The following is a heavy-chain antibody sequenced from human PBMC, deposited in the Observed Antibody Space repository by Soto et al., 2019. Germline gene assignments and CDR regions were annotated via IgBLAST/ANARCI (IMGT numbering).Heavy chain of an antibody. V-gene: IGHV4-34*01. Sequence: SETLSLTCAVYGGSFSGYYWSWIRQPPGKGLEWIGEINHSGSTNHNPSLKSRVTISVDTSKNQFSLKLSSVTAADTAVYYCARVRGVMFVWGQGTLVTVSS. CDR1: GGSFSGYY. D-gene: IGHD3-10*01. CDR2: INHSGST. CDR3: ARVRGVMFV. J-gene: IGHJ4*02.